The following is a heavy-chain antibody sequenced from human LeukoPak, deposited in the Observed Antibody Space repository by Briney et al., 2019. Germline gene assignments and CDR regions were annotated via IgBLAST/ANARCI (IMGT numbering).Heavy chain of an antibody. CDR3: ARAAPSEGLAAAALNDY. D-gene: IGHD6-13*01. V-gene: IGHV1-2*04. CDR1: GYTFTGYY. CDR2: INPNSGGT. J-gene: IGHJ4*02. Sequence: ASVKVSCKASGYTFTGYYMHWVRQAPGQGLEWMGSINPNSGGTNYAQKFQGWVTMTRDTSISTAYMELSRLRSDDTAVYYCARAAPSEGLAAAALNDYWGQGTLVTVSS.